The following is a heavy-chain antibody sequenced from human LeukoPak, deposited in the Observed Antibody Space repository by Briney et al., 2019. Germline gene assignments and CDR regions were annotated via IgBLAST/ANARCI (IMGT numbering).Heavy chain of an antibody. CDR3: ASEHADFRYCSSTSCYPDNWFDP. Sequence: ASVKVSCKASGYTFTSYVMHWVRQAPGQRLEWMGWINAGNGNTKYSQKFQGRVTITRDTSASTAYMELSSLRSEDTAVYYCASEHADFRYCSSTSCYPDNWFDPWGQGTLVTVSS. CDR2: INAGNGNT. V-gene: IGHV1-3*01. J-gene: IGHJ5*02. CDR1: GYTFTSYV. D-gene: IGHD2-2*01.